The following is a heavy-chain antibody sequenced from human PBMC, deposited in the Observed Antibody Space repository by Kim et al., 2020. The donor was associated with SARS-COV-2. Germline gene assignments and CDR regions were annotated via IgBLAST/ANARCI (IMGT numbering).Heavy chain of an antibody. J-gene: IGHJ4*02. D-gene: IGHD3-16*01. V-gene: IGHV3-53*01. CDR1: GFIVSSDY. Sequence: GGSLRLSCVASGFIVSSDYMSWVRQAPGKGLEWISIINSVGKTYYADSLKGRFTVSRDNSKNTLYLQMKSLRAEDTALYYCVKGALGDWGQGTLVTVSS. CDR2: INSVGKT. CDR3: VKGALGD.